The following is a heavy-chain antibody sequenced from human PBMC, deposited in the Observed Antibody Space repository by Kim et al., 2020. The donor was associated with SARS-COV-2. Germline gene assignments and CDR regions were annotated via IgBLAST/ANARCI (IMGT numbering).Heavy chain of an antibody. V-gene: IGHV1-18*01. CDR3: ARGLRYFDIDY. Sequence: ASVKVSCKASGYSFTSYGISWVRQAPGQGLEWMGWISAYNGNTNYAQKLQGRLTMTTDTSTSTAYMEVRSLRSDDTAVYYCARGLRYFDIDYWGQGTLVTVSS. CDR1: GYSFTSYG. D-gene: IGHD3-9*01. CDR2: ISAYNGNT. J-gene: IGHJ4*02.